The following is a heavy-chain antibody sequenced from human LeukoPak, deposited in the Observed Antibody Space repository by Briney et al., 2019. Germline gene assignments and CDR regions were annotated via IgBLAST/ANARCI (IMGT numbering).Heavy chain of an antibody. CDR3: ARGYCSGGSCYSRGADY. J-gene: IGHJ4*02. V-gene: IGHV3-11*04. CDR1: GFTFSDYY. CDR2: ISSSGSTI. Sequence: GGSLRLSCAASGFTFSDYYMSWIRQAPGKGLEWVSYISSSGSTIYYADSVKGRFTISRDNAKSSLYLQMNSLRAEDTAVYYCARGYCSGGSCYSRGADYWGQGTLVTVSS. D-gene: IGHD2-15*01.